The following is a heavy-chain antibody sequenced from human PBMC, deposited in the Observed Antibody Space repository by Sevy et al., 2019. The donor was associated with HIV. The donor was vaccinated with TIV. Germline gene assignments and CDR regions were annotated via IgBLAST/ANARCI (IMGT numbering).Heavy chain of an antibody. Sequence: GGSLRLSCAASGFTFSNAWMSWVRQAPGKGLEWVGRIKSKTDGGTTDYAAPVKGRFTISRDDSKNTLYLQMNSLKTEDKAEYYCTAKYYYDSSGYYIYYYYYYGMDVWGQGTTVTVSS. CDR3: TAKYYYDSSGYYIYYYYYYGMDV. CDR1: GFTFSNAW. V-gene: IGHV3-15*01. CDR2: IKSKTDGGTT. J-gene: IGHJ6*02. D-gene: IGHD3-22*01.